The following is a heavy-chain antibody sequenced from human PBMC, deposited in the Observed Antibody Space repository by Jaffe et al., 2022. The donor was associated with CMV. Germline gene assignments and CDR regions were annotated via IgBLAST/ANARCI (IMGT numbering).Heavy chain of an antibody. CDR3: ARGPAYSSGYYGSRFYDY. V-gene: IGHV4-34*01. J-gene: IGHJ4*02. CDR1: GGSFSGYY. Sequence: QVQLQQWGAGLLKPSETLSLTCAVYGGSFSGYYWSWIRQPPGKGLEWIGEINHSGSTNYNPSLKSRVTISVDTSKNQFSLKLSSVTAADTAVYYCARGPAYSSGYYGSRFYDYWGQGTLVTVSS. D-gene: IGHD3-22*01. CDR2: INHSGST.